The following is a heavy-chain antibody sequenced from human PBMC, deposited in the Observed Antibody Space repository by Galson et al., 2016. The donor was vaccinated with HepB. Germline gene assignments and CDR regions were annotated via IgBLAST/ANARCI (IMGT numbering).Heavy chain of an antibody. CDR2: IRSKAYGGTT. Sequence: SLRLSCATSGFTFGDYAMSWFRQAPGKGLEWVGFIRSKAYGGTTEYAASVKGRFTISRDDSKNIAYLQMNSLKTEDTAVYYCTRAYYDFWSGYSRYIDVWGKGTTVTVSS. CDR1: GFTFGDYA. J-gene: IGHJ6*03. V-gene: IGHV3-49*03. D-gene: IGHD3-3*01. CDR3: TRAYYDFWSGYSRYIDV.